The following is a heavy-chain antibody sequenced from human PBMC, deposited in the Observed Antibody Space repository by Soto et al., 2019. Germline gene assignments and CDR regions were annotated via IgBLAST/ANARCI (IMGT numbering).Heavy chain of an antibody. V-gene: IGHV3-48*03. CDR1: GFTFSSYE. Sequence: GGSLRLSCAASGFTFSSYEMNWVRQAPGKGLEWVSYISSSGSTIYYADSVKGRFTISRDNAKNSLYLQMNSLRAEDTAVYYCARVGAAGMDVWGQGTTVTVPS. J-gene: IGHJ6*02. CDR2: ISSSGSTI. D-gene: IGHD6-25*01. CDR3: ARVGAAGMDV.